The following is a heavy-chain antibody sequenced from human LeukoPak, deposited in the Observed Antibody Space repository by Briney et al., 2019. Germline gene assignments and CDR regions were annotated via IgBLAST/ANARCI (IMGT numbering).Heavy chain of an antibody. CDR1: GFTFSSYS. CDR2: ISTSSSYI. V-gene: IGHV3-21*01. D-gene: IGHD1-1*01. CDR3: ARVHPERERTQSFDY. J-gene: IGHJ4*02. Sequence: PGGTLRLSCAASGFTFSSYSMNWVRQAPGKGLEWVSSISTSSSYINYADSVKGRFTISRDNAKNSLYLQMSSLRAEDTAVYYCARVHPERERTQSFDYWGQGTLVTVSS.